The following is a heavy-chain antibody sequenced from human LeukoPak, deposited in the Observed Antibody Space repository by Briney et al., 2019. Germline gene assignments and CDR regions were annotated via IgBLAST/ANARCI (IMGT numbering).Heavy chain of an antibody. Sequence: SETLSLTCAVYGGSFSGYYWSWIRQPPGKGLEWIGEINHSGSTNYNPSLKSRVTMSVDTSKNQFSLKLSSVTAADTAVYYCARDRGFGSQNWFDPWGQGTLVTVSS. CDR3: ARDRGFGSQNWFDP. J-gene: IGHJ5*02. D-gene: IGHD3-10*01. V-gene: IGHV4-34*01. CDR2: INHSGST. CDR1: GGSFSGYY.